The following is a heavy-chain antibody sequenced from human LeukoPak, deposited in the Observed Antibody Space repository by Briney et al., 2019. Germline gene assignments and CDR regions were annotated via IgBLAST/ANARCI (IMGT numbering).Heavy chain of an antibody. D-gene: IGHD3-10*01. CDR1: GFTFSSYW. J-gene: IGHJ6*02. V-gene: IGHV3-23*01. Sequence: GGSLRLSCAASGFTFSSYWMHWVRQAPGKGLEWVSAISGSGGSTYYADSVKGRFTISRDNSKNTLYLQMNSLRAEDTAVYYCAKDGDREMVRGVRSYYYGMDVWGQGTTVTVSS. CDR3: AKDGDREMVRGVRSYYYGMDV. CDR2: ISGSGGST.